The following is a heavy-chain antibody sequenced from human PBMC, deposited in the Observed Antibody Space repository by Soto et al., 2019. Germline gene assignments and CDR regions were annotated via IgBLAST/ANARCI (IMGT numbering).Heavy chain of an antibody. CDR3: AGGARGWYFQH. Sequence: QVQLQESGPGLVKPSETLSLTCTVSGGSISSYYWSWIRQPPGKGLEWIGYIYYSGSTNYNPSLKSRVTISVDTSKNQFSLKLSSVTAADTAVYYCAGGARGWYFQHWGQGTLVTVSS. V-gene: IGHV4-59*01. D-gene: IGHD2-15*01. CDR1: GGSISSYY. CDR2: IYYSGST. J-gene: IGHJ1*01.